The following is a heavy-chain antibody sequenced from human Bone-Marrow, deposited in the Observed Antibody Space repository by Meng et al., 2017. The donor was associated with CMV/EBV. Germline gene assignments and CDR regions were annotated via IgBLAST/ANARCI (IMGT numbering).Heavy chain of an antibody. CDR2: ISSSSSYI. Sequence: GGSLRLSCAASGFTFSSYSMNWVRQAPGKGLEWVSSISSSSSYIYYADSVNGRFTISRDNAKTSLYLQMNSLRAEDTAVNNCARGLHAYGDYWPWGPGNLVHGAS. D-gene: IGHD4-17*01. CDR3: ARGLHAYGDYWP. J-gene: IGHJ5*02. CDR1: GFTFSSYS. V-gene: IGHV3-21*01.